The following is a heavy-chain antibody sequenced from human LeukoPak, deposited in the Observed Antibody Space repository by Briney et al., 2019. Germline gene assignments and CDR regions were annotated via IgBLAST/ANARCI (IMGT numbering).Heavy chain of an antibody. Sequence: SGGSLRLSCAASGFTFSSYAMHWVRQALGKGLEWVAVISYDGSNKYYADSVKGRFTISRDNSKNTLYLQMNSLRAEDTAVYYCARETLVRSSTSCYPDYWGQGTLVTVSS. CDR2: ISYDGSNK. CDR1: GFTFSSYA. D-gene: IGHD2-2*01. CDR3: ARETLVRSSTSCYPDY. J-gene: IGHJ4*02. V-gene: IGHV3-30-3*01.